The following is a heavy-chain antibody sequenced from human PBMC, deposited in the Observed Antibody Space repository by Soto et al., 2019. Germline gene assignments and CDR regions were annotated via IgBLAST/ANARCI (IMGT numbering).Heavy chain of an antibody. CDR1: GGSISSYY. Sequence: PSETLSLTCTVSGGSISSYYWSWIRQPPGKGLEWIGYIYYSGSTNYNPSLKSRVTISVDTSKNQFSLKLSSVTAADTAVYYCARASSYRRGFDPWGQGTLVTVSS. J-gene: IGHJ5*02. D-gene: IGHD6-6*01. CDR3: ARASSYRRGFDP. CDR2: IYYSGST. V-gene: IGHV4-59*01.